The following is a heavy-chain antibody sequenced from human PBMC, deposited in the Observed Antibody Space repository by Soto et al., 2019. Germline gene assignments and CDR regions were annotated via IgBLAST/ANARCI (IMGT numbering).Heavy chain of an antibody. CDR3: ARDPLLWFGELLKNYYYYGMDV. V-gene: IGHV3-48*02. CDR2: ISSSSSTI. J-gene: IGHJ6*02. Sequence: GGSLRLSCAASGFTFSSYSMNWVRQAPGKGLEWVSYISSSSSTIYYADSVKGRFTISRDNAKNSLYLQMNSLRDEDTAVYYCARDPLLWFGELLKNYYYYGMDVWGQGTTVTVSS. D-gene: IGHD3-10*01. CDR1: GFTFSSYS.